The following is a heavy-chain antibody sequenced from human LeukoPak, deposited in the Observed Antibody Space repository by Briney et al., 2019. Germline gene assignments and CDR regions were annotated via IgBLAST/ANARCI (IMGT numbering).Heavy chain of an antibody. D-gene: IGHD3-10*01. CDR3: ARRWSYGSGSTENWFDP. J-gene: IGHJ5*02. Sequence: PSETLSLTCTVSGGSISSSSYYWGWIRQPPGKGLEWIGSIYYSGSTYYNPSLKSRVTISVDRSKNQFSLKLSSVTAADTAVYYCARRWSYGSGSTENWFDPWGQGTLVTVSS. V-gene: IGHV4-39*07. CDR2: IYYSGST. CDR1: GGSISSSSYY.